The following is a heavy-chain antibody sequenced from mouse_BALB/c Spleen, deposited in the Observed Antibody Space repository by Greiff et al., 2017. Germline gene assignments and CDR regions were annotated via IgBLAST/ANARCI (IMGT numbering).Heavy chain of an antibody. CDR1: GFSLTSYG. CDR2: IWAGGST. J-gene: IGHJ1*01. V-gene: IGHV2-9*02. Sequence: VKLQESGPGLVAPSQSLSITCTVSGFSLTSYGVHWVRQPPGKGLEWLGVIWAGGSTNYNSALMSRLSISKDNSKSQVFLKMNSLQTDDTAMYYCARDRKYGNYRYFDVWGAGTTVTVSS. D-gene: IGHD2-10*02. CDR3: ARDRKYGNYRYFDV.